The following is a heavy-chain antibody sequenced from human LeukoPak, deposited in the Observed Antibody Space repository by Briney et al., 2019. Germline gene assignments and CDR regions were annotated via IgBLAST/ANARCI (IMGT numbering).Heavy chain of an antibody. CDR3: ARDRVVGSAAFDD. V-gene: IGHV1-2*02. CDR1: GYTFTAYY. D-gene: IGHD2-2*01. CDR2: INPNSGGT. J-gene: IGHJ5*02. Sequence: SENLSLKASGYTFTAYYMHWVRQPPGQGLEWMGWINPNSGGTNYAQKFQGRVIMTRETSINTAYMELSRLRSDEAALYCGARDRVVGSAAFDDWGQGTPVTVSS.